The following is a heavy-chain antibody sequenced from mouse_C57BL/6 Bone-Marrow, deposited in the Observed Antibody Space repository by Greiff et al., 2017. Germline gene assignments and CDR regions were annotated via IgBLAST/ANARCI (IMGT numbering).Heavy chain of an antibody. CDR1: GYTFTSYW. Sequence: VQLQQPGAELAMPGASVKLSCKASGYTFTSYWLHWVQQRPGQGLEWIGEIDPSDSYTNYNQKFKGKSTLTVDKSSITAYMQLSSLTSDDSAVYYCARVWALFADWGQGTLVTVSA. J-gene: IGHJ3*01. CDR3: ARVWALFAD. V-gene: IGHV1-69*01. CDR2: IDPSDSYT.